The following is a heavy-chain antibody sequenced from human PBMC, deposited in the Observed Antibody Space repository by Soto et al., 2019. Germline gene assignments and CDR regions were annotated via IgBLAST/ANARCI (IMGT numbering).Heavy chain of an antibody. V-gene: IGHV3-74*01. CDR2: ISSDGSSA. Sequence: PGGSLRLSCAASGFIFNQYRMQWVRQVPGKGLVWVSHISSDGSSATYADSVKGRFTISRDNAKNTLFLQMNGLRAEDTAMYYCVRDNYGVDYWGQGTLVTVSS. CDR3: VRDNYGVDY. D-gene: IGHD3-10*01. J-gene: IGHJ4*02. CDR1: GFIFNQYR.